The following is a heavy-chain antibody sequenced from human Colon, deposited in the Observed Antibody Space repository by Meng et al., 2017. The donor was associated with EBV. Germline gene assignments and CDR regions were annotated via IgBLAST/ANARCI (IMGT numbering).Heavy chain of an antibody. Sequence: QLQEPGPGPVKPSETLSLTCIVSGGSMSSGNYYWSWIRQPPGKGLEWIGYIHHSGSAYYNPSLKSRVSISVDTSKNQFSLNLNSMTAADTAVYYCASFDHIPRRNYFDYWGQGTLVTVSS. J-gene: IGHJ4*02. D-gene: IGHD2-21*01. CDR2: IHHSGSA. V-gene: IGHV4-30-4*01. CDR3: ASFDHIPRRNYFDY. CDR1: GGSMSSGNYY.